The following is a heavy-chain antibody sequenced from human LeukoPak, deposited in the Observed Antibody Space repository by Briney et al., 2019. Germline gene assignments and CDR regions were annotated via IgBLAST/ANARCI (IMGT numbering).Heavy chain of an antibody. J-gene: IGHJ4*02. CDR2: IRYDGSNK. Sequence: PGGSLRLSCAASGFTSSSYGMHWVRQAPGMGLEWVAFIRYDGSNKYYADSVKGRFTISRDNSKNTLYLQMNSLRAEDTAVYYCAKVKGSISPFDFWGQGTLVTVSS. CDR3: AKVKGSISPFDF. V-gene: IGHV3-30*02. CDR1: GFTSSSYG. D-gene: IGHD3-10*01.